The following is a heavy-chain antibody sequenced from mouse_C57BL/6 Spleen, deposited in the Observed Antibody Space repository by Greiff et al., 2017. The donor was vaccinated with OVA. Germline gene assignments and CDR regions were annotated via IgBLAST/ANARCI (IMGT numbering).Heavy chain of an antibody. Sequence: EVQLVESGPELVKPGASVKISCKASGYSFTGYYMHWVKQSHGNILDWIGYIYPYNGVSSYNQKFKGKATLTVDKSSSTAYMELRSLTSEDSAVYYCARERIYSNSRYFDVWGTGTTVTVSS. CDR2: IYPYNGVS. J-gene: IGHJ1*03. V-gene: IGHV1-31*01. D-gene: IGHD2-5*01. CDR1: GYSFTGYY. CDR3: ARERIYSNSRYFDV.